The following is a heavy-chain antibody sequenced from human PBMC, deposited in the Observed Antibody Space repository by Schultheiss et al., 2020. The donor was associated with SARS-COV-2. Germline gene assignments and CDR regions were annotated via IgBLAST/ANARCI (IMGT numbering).Heavy chain of an antibody. CDR2: ISSSSSYI. V-gene: IGHV3-11*03. D-gene: IGHD4-17*01. Sequence: GGSLRLSCAASGFTFSDYYMSWIRQAPGKGLEWVSYISSSSSYIYYADSVKGRFTISRDNAKNSLYLQMNSLRAEDTAVYYCANPPVTTVVWVKFDYWGQGTLVTVSS. CDR3: ANPPVTTVVWVKFDY. J-gene: IGHJ4*02. CDR1: GFTFSDYY.